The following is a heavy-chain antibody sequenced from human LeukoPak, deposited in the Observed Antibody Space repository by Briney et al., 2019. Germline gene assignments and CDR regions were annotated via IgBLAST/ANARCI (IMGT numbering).Heavy chain of an antibody. CDR1: GGSFSGYY. CDR2: INHSGST. CDR3: ASMVRGASDDY. Sequence: SETLSLTCAVYGGSFSGYYWIWMRQPPGKGLEWIGEINHSGSTNYNPSLKSRVTISVDTSKNQFSLKLSSVTAADTAVYYCASMVRGASDDYWGQGTLVTVSS. D-gene: IGHD3-10*01. J-gene: IGHJ4*02. V-gene: IGHV4-34*01.